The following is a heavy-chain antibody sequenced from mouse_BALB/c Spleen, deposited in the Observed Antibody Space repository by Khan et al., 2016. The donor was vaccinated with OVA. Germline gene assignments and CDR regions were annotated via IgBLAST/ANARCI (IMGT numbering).Heavy chain of an antibody. D-gene: IGHD1-1*01. Sequence: EVQLLETGGGLVQPGGSRTLSCAASGFTFSSYGMHWVRQAPEKGLEWVAYISGDSSTIYYTDTVKGRFTISRDNPKNTLSLQMTSLMSEDTAMYYCATSYYYGYYFDYWGPGTTLTVSS. CDR1: GFTFSSYG. CDR3: ATSYYYGYYFDY. V-gene: IGHV5-17*02. CDR2: ISGDSSTI. J-gene: IGHJ2*01.